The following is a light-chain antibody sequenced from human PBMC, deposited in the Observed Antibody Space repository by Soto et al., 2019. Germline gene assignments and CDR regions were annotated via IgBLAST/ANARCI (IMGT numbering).Light chain of an antibody. CDR3: QQYNSYSLYT. V-gene: IGKV1-5*03. CDR1: QSISGW. Sequence: DIPMTQSPSTLSASVGDRVTITCRASQSISGWLAWYQQKPGKAPKLLIYKASSLESGVPSRFSGSGSGTEFTLTISSLQPDDFATYYCQQYNSYSLYTFGRGTKLEIK. J-gene: IGKJ2*01. CDR2: KAS.